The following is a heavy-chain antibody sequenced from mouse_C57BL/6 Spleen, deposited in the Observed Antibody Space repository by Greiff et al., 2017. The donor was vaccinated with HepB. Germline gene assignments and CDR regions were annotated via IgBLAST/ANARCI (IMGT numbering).Heavy chain of an antibody. V-gene: IGHV1-52*01. J-gene: IGHJ1*03. CDR1: GYTFTSYW. Sequence: VQLQQSGAELVRPGSSVKLSCKASGYTFTSYWMHWVKQRPIQGLEWIGNIDPSDSETHYNQKFKDKATLTVDKSSSTAYMQLSSLTSEDSAVYYCARSHYYGSITGYFDVWGTGTTVTVSS. D-gene: IGHD1-1*01. CDR3: ARSHYYGSITGYFDV. CDR2: IDPSDSET.